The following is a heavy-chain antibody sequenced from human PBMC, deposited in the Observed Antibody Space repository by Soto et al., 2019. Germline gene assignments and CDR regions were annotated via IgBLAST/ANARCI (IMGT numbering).Heavy chain of an antibody. V-gene: IGHV4-34*01. J-gene: IGHJ5*02. CDR2: INHSGTT. CDR3: ARRTAGGSENYFNSWFDP. D-gene: IGHD3-10*01. CDR1: GGSFSGYY. Sequence: QVHLQQWGAGLLKPSETLSLTCAVYGGSFSGYYWSWIRQPPGRGLEWIGEINHSGTTNYNPSLKSRVTISVDTSKNQFSLRVTSVTAADTALYYCARRTAGGSENYFNSWFDPWGQGTLVTVSS.